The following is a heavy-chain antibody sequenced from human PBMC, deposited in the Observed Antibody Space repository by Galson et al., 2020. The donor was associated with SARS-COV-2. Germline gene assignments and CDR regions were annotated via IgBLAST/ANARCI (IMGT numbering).Heavy chain of an antibody. CDR1: GDSIASGGYY. D-gene: IGHD6-13*01. V-gene: IGHV4-61*02. CDR3: ARDQYVSSWYGPHFDY. Sequence: SQTLSLTCPVSGDSIASGGYYWRWIRQPTGKGLEWIGRIDSTGSAYYNPSLKSRVSISVDTSQNQFSLQLASGTAADTAVYYCARDQYVSSWYGPHFDYWGQGALVTVAS. CDR2: IDSTGSA. J-gene: IGHJ4*02.